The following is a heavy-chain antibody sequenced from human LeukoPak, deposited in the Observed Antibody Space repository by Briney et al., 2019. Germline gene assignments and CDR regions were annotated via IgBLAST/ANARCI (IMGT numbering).Heavy chain of an antibody. Sequence: ASVKVSCKASGYTFTSYYMHWVRQAPGQGLEWMGIINPSGGSTSYARKFQGRVTMPRDTSTSTVYMERSSLRSEDTAVYYCARGYDFWSGYYNFDYWGQGTLVTVSS. CDR1: GYTFTSYY. J-gene: IGHJ4*02. V-gene: IGHV1-46*01. CDR2: INPSGGST. CDR3: ARGYDFWSGYYNFDY. D-gene: IGHD3-3*01.